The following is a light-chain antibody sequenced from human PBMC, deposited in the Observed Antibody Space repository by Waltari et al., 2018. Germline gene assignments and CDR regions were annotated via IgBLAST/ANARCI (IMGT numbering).Light chain of an antibody. J-gene: IGKJ4*01. CDR1: QSVGTS. V-gene: IGKV3-11*01. Sequence: EIVLTQSPAVLSFSPGERATLSCRASQSVGTSLAGYQQRPGQSPRLLIYDASYRATGIPARFSGSGSETDFTLTISSLQPEDFAVYYCQQRRNWPLTFGGGTRVQI. CDR3: QQRRNWPLT. CDR2: DAS.